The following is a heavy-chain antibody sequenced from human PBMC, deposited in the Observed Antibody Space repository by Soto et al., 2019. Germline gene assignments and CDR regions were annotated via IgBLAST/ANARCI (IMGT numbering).Heavy chain of an antibody. CDR2: ISGSADGT. V-gene: IGHV3-23*01. Sequence: EVKLLESGGGLAQPGGSQRLSCVGSGFTFDSYAISWVRQAPGERLQWIAAISGSADGTDYAHSVRGRFTISRDNAKKTVHLQMDSLRVEDTAVYFCAKDTVGGYSFWSGYYSDGLDVWGQGTLVTVS. D-gene: IGHD3-3*01. CDR1: GFTFDSYA. CDR3: AKDTVGGYSFWSGYYSDGLDV. J-gene: IGHJ3*01.